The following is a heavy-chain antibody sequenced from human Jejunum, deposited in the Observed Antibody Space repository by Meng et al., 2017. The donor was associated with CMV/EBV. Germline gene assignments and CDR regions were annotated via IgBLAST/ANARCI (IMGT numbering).Heavy chain of an antibody. CDR3: ARSKVAMGFDL. Sequence: ASGFSFSNYAVNWVRQAPGKGLEWVSFISSGGGPQYHADSVKGRFTISSGSAKNSLDLQMNGLRIEDTAIYYCARSKVAMGFDLWGQGTRVTVSS. CDR2: ISSGGGPQ. J-gene: IGHJ5*02. CDR1: GFSFSNYA. D-gene: IGHD5-12*01. V-gene: IGHV3-48*03.